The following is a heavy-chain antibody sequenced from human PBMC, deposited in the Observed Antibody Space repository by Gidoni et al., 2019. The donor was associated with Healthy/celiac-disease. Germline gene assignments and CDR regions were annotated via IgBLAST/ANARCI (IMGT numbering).Heavy chain of an antibody. CDR1: GFTFSSYG. D-gene: IGHD6-19*01. J-gene: IGHJ4*02. Sequence: QVQLVESGGGVVQPGRSLRLSCAASGFTFSSYGMHWVRQAPGKGLEWVAVIWDDGSNKYYADSVKGRVTISRDNSKNTLYLQMNSLRAEDTAVYYCARDEAGSLGYWGQGTLVTVSS. CDR2: IWDDGSNK. V-gene: IGHV3-33*01. CDR3: ARDEAGSLGY.